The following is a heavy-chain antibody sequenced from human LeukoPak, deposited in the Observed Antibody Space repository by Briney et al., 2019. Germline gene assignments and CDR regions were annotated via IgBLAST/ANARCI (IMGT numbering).Heavy chain of an antibody. CDR2: INPNSGGT. J-gene: IGHJ4*02. CDR1: GYTFTGYY. V-gene: IGHV1-2*02. D-gene: IGHD5-18*01. Sequence: GASVKVSCKASGYTFTGYYMHWVRQAPGQGLEWMGWINPNSGGTNYAQKFQGRVTMTRDTSISTAYMELSRLRSDDTAVYYCARDPTAGGYSYVTSDYWGQGTLVTVSS. CDR3: ARDPTAGGYSYVTSDY.